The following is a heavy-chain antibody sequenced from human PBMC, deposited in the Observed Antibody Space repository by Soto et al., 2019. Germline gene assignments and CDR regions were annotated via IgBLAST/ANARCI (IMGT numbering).Heavy chain of an antibody. CDR1: GGSTSSGGYY. Sequence: SETLSLTCTVSGGSTSSGGYYWSWIRQHPGKGLEWIGYIYYSGSTYYNPSLKSRVTISVDTSKNQFSLKLSSVTAADTAAYYCARDTPRGYSYGSFDYWGQGTLVTVSS. D-gene: IGHD5-18*01. CDR3: ARDTPRGYSYGSFDY. CDR2: IYYSGST. V-gene: IGHV4-31*03. J-gene: IGHJ4*02.